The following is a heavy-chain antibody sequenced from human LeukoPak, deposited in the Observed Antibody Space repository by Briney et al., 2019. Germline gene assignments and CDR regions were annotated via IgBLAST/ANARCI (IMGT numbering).Heavy chain of an antibody. CDR1: GSFFTTYW. V-gene: IGHV5-51*01. J-gene: IGHJ3*02. CDR2: IYPGDSDT. Sequence: LGASLKISCKGSGSFFTTYWIGWVRQLPGKGLEWMGIIYPGDSDTRYSPSFQGQVTISVDKSISTAYLQWSSLKASDTAMYYCARRTDGFDIWGQGTMVTVSS. CDR3: ARRTDGFDI.